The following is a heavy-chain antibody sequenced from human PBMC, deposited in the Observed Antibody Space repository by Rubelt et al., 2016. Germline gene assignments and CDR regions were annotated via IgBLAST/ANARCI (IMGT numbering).Heavy chain of an antibody. V-gene: IGHV4-34*01. Sequence: QVQLQQWGAGLLKPSETLSLTCAVYGGSFSGYYWSWIRQPPGKGLEWIGEINHSGSNNYNPSLKRRVTISVGTSKNHLSLELTAVTAADTALYYCARGSSGWAWYFSLWGRGTLVTVSS. D-gene: IGHD6-19*01. CDR3: ARGSSGWAWYFSL. CDR2: INHSGSN. J-gene: IGHJ2*01. CDR1: GGSFSGYY.